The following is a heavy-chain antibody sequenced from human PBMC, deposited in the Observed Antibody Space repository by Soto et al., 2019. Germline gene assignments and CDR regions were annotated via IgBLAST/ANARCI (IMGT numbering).Heavy chain of an antibody. D-gene: IGHD5-18*01. CDR3: ASGCLSTIWLQTSLDYFDY. J-gene: IGHJ4*02. V-gene: IGHV4-4*02. CDR1: GCSISSSNW. CDR2: IYHSGST. Sequence: SEPLSLTCAVSGCSISSSNWWSWFRQPPGKGLEWIGEIYHSGSTNYNPSLKSRVTISVDKSKNQFSLKLSSVTAADTAVYYCASGCLSTIWLQTSLDYFDYWGKGTLVT.